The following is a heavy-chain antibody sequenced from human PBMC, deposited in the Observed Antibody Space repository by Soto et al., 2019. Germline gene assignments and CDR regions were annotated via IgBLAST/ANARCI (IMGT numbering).Heavy chain of an antibody. D-gene: IGHD3-3*01. J-gene: IGHJ2*01. Sequence: EVQLVESGGGLVQPGGSLRLSCAASGFTFSSYSMNWVRQAPGKGLEWVSYTSSSSSTIYYADSVKGRFTISRDNAKNSLYLQMNRLRDEDTAVYYCARGDYWSGYLYWYFDLWGRGTLVTVSS. CDR2: TSSSSSTI. V-gene: IGHV3-48*02. CDR3: ARGDYWSGYLYWYFDL. CDR1: GFTFSSYS.